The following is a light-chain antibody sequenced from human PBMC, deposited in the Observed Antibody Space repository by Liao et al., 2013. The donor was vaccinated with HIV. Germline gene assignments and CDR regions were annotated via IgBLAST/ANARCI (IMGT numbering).Light chain of an antibody. CDR3: QLWDSSSDHPYV. CDR2: HAS. V-gene: IGLV3-21*01. Sequence: SYELTQPPSVSVSPGQTARIPCSGDALPLQYVYWYQQKPGQAPVLLIYHASDRPSGIPERFSGSNSGNTATLTISRVEPGDEADYYCQLWDSSSDHPYVFGTGTQVTVL. CDR1: ALPLQY. J-gene: IGLJ1*01.